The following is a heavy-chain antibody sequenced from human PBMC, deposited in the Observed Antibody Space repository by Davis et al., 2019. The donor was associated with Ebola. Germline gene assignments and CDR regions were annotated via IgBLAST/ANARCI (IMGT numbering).Heavy chain of an antibody. V-gene: IGHV3-30*18. J-gene: IGHJ4*02. CDR2: ISYDGSNK. CDR3: VKDGGGWYVTYYFDY. Sequence: GESLKISCAASGFTFSSYGMHWVRQAPGKGLEWVAVISYDGSNKYYADSVKGRFTISRDNSKNTLYLQMNSLRAEDTAVYYCVKDGGGWYVTYYFDYWGQGTLVSVSS. CDR1: GFTFSSYG. D-gene: IGHD6-19*01.